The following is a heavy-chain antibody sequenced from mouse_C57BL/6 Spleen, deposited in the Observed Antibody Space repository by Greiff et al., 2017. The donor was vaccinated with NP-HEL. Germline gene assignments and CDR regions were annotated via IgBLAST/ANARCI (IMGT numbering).Heavy chain of an antibody. V-gene: IGHV1-22*01. D-gene: IGHD1-1*01. J-gene: IGHJ4*01. CDR1: GSTFTDYN. CDR3: DREDYGSSVYAMDY. CDR2: INPNTGGT. Sequence: EVQLLQSGPELVKPGASVKMSCKASGSTFTDYNMHWVKQSHGKSLEWLGYINPNTGGTSYNQKFKGKATLTVNKSSSTAYMELRSLTSEDSAVYNCDREDYGSSVYAMDYWGQGTSVTVSS.